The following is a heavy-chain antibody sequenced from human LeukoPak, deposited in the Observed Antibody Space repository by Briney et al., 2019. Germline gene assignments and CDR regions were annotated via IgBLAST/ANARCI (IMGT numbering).Heavy chain of an antibody. CDR2: ISWDGGST. V-gene: IGHV3-43*01. CDR1: GFTFDDYT. CDR3: AKDYGDYGYYYYGMDV. D-gene: IGHD4-17*01. Sequence: GGSLRLSCAASGFTFDDYTMHWVRQAPGKGLEWVSLISWDGGSTYYADSVKGRFTISRDNSKNSLYLQMNSLRTEDTALYYCAKDYGDYGYYYYGMDVWGQGTTVTVS. J-gene: IGHJ6*02.